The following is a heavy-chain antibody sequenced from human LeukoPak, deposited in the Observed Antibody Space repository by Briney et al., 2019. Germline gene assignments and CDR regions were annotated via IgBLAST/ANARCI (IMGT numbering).Heavy chain of an antibody. D-gene: IGHD1-26*01. J-gene: IGHJ3*01. CDR3: AREAIVGHTDDAFDV. CDR1: GFTFSSYW. CDR2: IRQDGKYM. Sequence: GGSLRLSCAASGFTFSSYWMSWVRQAPGKGLEWVANIRQDGKYMSYVGSVKGRFTISRDNAKNSLYLQMSSLRAEDTAVYYCAREAIVGHTDDAFDVWGQGTMVTVSS. V-gene: IGHV3-7*01.